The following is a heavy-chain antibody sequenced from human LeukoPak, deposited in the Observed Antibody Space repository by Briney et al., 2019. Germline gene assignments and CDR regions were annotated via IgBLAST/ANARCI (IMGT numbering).Heavy chain of an antibody. J-gene: IGHJ6*02. Sequence: ASVKVSCKASGYTFTSYDINWVRQATGLGLEWMGWMSPNSGNTGYAQKFQGRVTMTRNTSISTAYMELSSLRSEGTAVYYCARRAYDFWSGSQIYGMDVWGQGTTVTVSS. CDR2: MSPNSGNT. CDR1: GYTFTSYD. V-gene: IGHV1-8*01. CDR3: ARRAYDFWSGSQIYGMDV. D-gene: IGHD3-3*01.